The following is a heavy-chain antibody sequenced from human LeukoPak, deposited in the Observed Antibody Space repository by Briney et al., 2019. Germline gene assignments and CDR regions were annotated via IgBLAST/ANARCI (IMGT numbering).Heavy chain of an antibody. J-gene: IGHJ4*02. CDR2: INHSGST. D-gene: IGHD5-18*01. Sequence: PSETLSLTCVVYGGSFSGYYWSWIRQPPGKGLEWIGEINHSGSTNYNPSLKSRVTISVDTSKNQFSLKLSSVTAADTAVYYCASSRGYSYGLTFDYWGQGTLVTVSS. CDR1: GGSFSGYY. CDR3: ASSRGYSYGLTFDY. V-gene: IGHV4-34*01.